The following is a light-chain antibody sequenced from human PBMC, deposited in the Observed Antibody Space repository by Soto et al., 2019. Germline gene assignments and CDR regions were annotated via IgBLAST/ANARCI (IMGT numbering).Light chain of an antibody. CDR2: GAS. CDR3: QQYGSSPPWT. Sequence: EIVLTQSPGTLSLSPGERATLSCRASQSVSSSYLAWYQQKPGQAPRLLIYGASSRATGIPDRFSGSGSGTYFTLTTSRLEPEDFAVYYCQQYGSSPPWTFGQGTKLEIK. J-gene: IGKJ1*01. V-gene: IGKV3-20*01. CDR1: QSVSSSY.